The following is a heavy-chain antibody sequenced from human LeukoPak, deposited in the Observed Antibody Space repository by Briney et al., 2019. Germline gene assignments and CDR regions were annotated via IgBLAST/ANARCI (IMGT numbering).Heavy chain of an antibody. V-gene: IGHV4-4*07. Sequence: PSETLSLTCTVSGGSISSYYWSWIRQPAGKGLEWIGRIYTSGSTNYNPSLKSRVTMSVDTSKNQFSLKLSSVTAADTAVYYCARDTYYDFWSGLVSWFDPWGQGTLVTVPS. CDR2: IYTSGST. D-gene: IGHD3-3*01. CDR3: ARDTYYDFWSGLVSWFDP. CDR1: GGSISSYY. J-gene: IGHJ5*02.